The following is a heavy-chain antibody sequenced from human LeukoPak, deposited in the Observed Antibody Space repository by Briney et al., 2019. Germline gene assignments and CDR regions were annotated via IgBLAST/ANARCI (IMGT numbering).Heavy chain of an antibody. CDR3: ARSIKGDSDH. J-gene: IGHJ4*02. V-gene: IGHV3-48*03. D-gene: IGHD3-10*01. CDR1: GFTFRSYE. CDR2: ISSSGTTV. Sequence: GGSLRLSCAASGFTFRSYEMNWVRQAPGKGLDWVPYISSSGTTVYYADSVRGRFTVSRDNGKNSLYLEMNSLRAEDTAVYYCARSIKGDSDHWGQGTLVTVSS.